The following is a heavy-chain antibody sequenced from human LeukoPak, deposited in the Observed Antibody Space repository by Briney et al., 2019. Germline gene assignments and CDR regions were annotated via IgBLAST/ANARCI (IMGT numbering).Heavy chain of an antibody. Sequence: SETLSLTCAVYGGSFSGYYWSWIRQPPGKGLEWIGEINHSGSTNYKPSLKSRVTISVDTSKNQFSLKLSSVTAADTAVYYCARGNYDILTGYLYWGQGTLVTVSS. D-gene: IGHD3-9*01. CDR3: ARGNYDILTGYLY. CDR1: GGSFSGYY. J-gene: IGHJ4*02. CDR2: INHSGST. V-gene: IGHV4-34*01.